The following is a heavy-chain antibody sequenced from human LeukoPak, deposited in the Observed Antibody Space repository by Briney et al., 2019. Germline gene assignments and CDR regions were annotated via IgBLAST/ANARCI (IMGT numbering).Heavy chain of an antibody. CDR3: AKEWIWGYYDSSLADVGGYFDY. CDR2: ISWNSGSI. CDR1: GFTFDVYA. Sequence: GGSLRLSCGASGFTFDVYAMHWVRQAPGKGLEWLSGISWNSGSIGYADSVKRRFTISRDNAKNSLYLQINSLRAEDTALYYCAKEWIWGYYDSSLADVGGYFDYWGQGTLVTVSS. V-gene: IGHV3-9*01. D-gene: IGHD3-22*01. J-gene: IGHJ4*02.